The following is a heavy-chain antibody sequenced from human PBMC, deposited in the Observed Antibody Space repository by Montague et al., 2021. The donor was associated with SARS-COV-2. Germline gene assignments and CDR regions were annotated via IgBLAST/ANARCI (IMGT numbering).Heavy chain of an antibody. CDR1: GGSMISPSFH. Sequence: SETLSLTCTVSGGSMISPSFHWDWIRQPPGKGLEWIGSIYYGGTTYFNPSLRSRVTLSVDTPRSQFSLELSSVTAADTAVYYCARRLTVWTGCAKSVYFDSWGQGPLVTVSS. CDR3: ARRLTVWTGCAKSVYFDS. J-gene: IGHJ4*02. D-gene: IGHD3/OR15-3a*01. CDR2: IYYGGTT. V-gene: IGHV4-39*01.